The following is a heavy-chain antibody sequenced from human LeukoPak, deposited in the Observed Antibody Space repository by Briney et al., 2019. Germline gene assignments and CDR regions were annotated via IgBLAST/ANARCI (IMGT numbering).Heavy chain of an antibody. J-gene: IGHJ3*02. CDR2: IIPIFGTA. CDR1: GYTFDSYD. Sequence: ASVKVSCKASGYTFDSYDINWVRQATGQGLEWMGGIIPIFGTANYAQKFQGRVTITADESTSTAYMELSSLRSEDTAVYYCASQGDAFDIWGQGTMVTVSS. CDR3: ASQGDAFDI. V-gene: IGHV1-69*13.